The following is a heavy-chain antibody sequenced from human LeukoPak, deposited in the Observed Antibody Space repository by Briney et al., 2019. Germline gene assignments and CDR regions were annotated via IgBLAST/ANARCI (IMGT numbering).Heavy chain of an antibody. J-gene: IGHJ4*02. CDR3: AADSSGYHPYFDY. V-gene: IGHV1-2*02. CDR2: INPNSGGT. D-gene: IGHD3-22*01. Sequence: ASVKVSCKASGYTFTSNGISWVRQAPGQGLEWMGWINPNSGGTNYAQKFQGRVTMTRDTSISTAYMELSRLRSDDTAVYYCAADSSGYHPYFDYWGQGTLVTVSS. CDR1: GYTFTSNG.